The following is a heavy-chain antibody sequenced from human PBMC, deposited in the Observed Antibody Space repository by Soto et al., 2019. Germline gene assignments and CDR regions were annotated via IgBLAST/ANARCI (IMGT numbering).Heavy chain of an antibody. Sequence: ASVKVSCKASGYTFTGYYMHWVRQAPGKGLEWMGGFDPEDGETIYAQKFQGRVTMTEDTSTDTAYMELSSLRSEDTAVYYCATGPGGWDGGSPPVIVWYYYGMDVWGQGTTVTVSS. J-gene: IGHJ6*02. CDR1: GYTFTGYY. V-gene: IGHV1-24*01. CDR2: FDPEDGET. CDR3: ATGPGGWDGGSPPVIVWYYYGMDV. D-gene: IGHD2-15*01.